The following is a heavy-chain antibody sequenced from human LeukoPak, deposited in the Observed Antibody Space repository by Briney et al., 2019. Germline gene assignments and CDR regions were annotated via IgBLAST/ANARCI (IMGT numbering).Heavy chain of an antibody. D-gene: IGHD3-10*01. J-gene: IGHJ6*03. CDR3: ARGGSGSYYKAGYYMDV. CDR1: GGSFSGYY. Sequence: SETLSLTCAAYGGSFSGYYWSWIRQPPGKGLEWIGEINHSGSTNYNPSLKSRVTISVDTSKNQFSLKLSSVTAADTAVYYCARGGSGSYYKAGYYMDVWGKGTTVTVSS. V-gene: IGHV4-34*01. CDR2: INHSGST.